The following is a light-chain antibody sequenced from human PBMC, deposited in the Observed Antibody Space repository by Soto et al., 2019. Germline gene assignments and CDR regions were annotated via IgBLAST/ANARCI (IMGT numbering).Light chain of an antibody. Sequence: QSVLTQPASVSGSPGQSITISCTGTSSDVGSYNLVSWYQQHPGKAPKLMIYAVSDRPPGVSDRFSGSKSGITASLTISGLQTEDEADYYCISYTDRQSYLFGTGTKLTVL. V-gene: IGLV2-14*02. CDR2: AVS. CDR3: ISYTDRQSYL. CDR1: SSDVGSYNL. J-gene: IGLJ1*01.